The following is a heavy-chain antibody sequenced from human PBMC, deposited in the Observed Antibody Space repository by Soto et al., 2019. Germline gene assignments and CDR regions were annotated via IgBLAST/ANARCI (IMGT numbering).Heavy chain of an antibody. CDR3: ARTSPVAGGFDY. Sequence: QVQLQESGPGLVKPSETLSLTRTVSGGSISDYYWSWIRQPPGKGLEWIGYIYHTTNYNPSLKSRVTISVNTSKNQFSLKVTSVTAADTAVYYCARTSPVAGGFDYWGQGTLVTVSS. V-gene: IGHV4-59*01. CDR1: GGSISDYY. J-gene: IGHJ4*02. D-gene: IGHD6-19*01. CDR2: IYHTT.